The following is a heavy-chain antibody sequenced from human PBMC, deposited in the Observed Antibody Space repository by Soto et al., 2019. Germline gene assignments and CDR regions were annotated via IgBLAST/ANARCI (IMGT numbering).Heavy chain of an antibody. CDR2: TYWDGDR. Sequence: QITLKESGPTLVKPTQPLTLTCTFSGFSLRTTGVAVGWIRQPPGKALELLALTYWDGDRRYSPSLQGRVTATKNTSRDQVVLTLTNIDPVDTATYSCVHRKLSRYGQLCFAYWGQGTLVTVSS. J-gene: IGHJ4*02. D-gene: IGHD2-21*01. CDR1: GFSLRTTGVA. CDR3: VHRKLSRYGQLCFAY. V-gene: IGHV2-5*02.